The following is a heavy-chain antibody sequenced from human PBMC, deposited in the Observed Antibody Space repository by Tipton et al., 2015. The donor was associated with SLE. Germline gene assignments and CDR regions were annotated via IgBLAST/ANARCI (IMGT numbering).Heavy chain of an antibody. CDR2: IWYDGSNK. Sequence: SGFTFSTYGMHWVRQAPGKGLEWVAVIWYDGSNKYYADSVKGRFTISRDNSKNTLYLQMNSLRAEDTAVYYCARVLTPYYGMDVWGQGALVTVSS. V-gene: IGHV3-33*01. J-gene: IGHJ6*02. CDR3: ARVLTPYYGMDV. D-gene: IGHD3-9*01. CDR1: GFTFSTYG.